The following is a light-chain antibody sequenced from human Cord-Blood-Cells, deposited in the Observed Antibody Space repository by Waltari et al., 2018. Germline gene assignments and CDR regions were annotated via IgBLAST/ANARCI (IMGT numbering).Light chain of an antibody. Sequence: QPPLTNPAPFSGSPGKWIPTPCIGPASDVGGFTLVSWYHKHPGKAPKLMIYEGSNRPSGVSNRFSGSKSGNTASLTISGLQAEDEADYYCCSYAGSVVFGGGTKLTVL. CDR3: CSYAGSVV. J-gene: IGLJ2*01. CDR1: ASDVGGFTL. V-gene: IGLV2-23*01. CDR2: EGS.